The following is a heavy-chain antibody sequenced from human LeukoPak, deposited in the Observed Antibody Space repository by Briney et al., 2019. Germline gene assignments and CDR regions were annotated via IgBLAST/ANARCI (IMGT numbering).Heavy chain of an antibody. Sequence: PGGSLRLFCAASGFSLSDHGMAWVRQAPGKGLEWLSVISSSPCGEITISRDNDKKTRYLQMRNLRAEETALYYWAKDAIPYYRSSHIYYCDSWGQGTLVAVSS. V-gene: IGHV3-23*01. J-gene: IGHJ4*02. CDR2: ISSSPC. CDR1: GFSLSDHG. CDR3: AKDAIPYYRSSHIYYCDS. D-gene: IGHD3-10*01.